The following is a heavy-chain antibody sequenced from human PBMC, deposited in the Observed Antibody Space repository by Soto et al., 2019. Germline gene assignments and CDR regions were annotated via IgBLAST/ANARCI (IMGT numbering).Heavy chain of an antibody. CDR1: GGSSVGYD. V-gene: IGHV4-59*08. CDR2: IYYSGST. Sequence: SETICLTSSAAGGSSVGYDGSWIRQPPGKGLEWIGYIYYSGSTNYNPSLKSRVTISVDTSKNQFSLKLSSVTAADTAVYYCARLYGDYLFDYWGQGTLVTVSS. D-gene: IGHD4-17*01. CDR3: ARLYGDYLFDY. J-gene: IGHJ4*02.